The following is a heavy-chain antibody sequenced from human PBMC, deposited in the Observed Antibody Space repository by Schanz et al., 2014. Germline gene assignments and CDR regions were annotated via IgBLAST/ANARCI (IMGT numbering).Heavy chain of an antibody. CDR1: GFTVSAYS. D-gene: IGHD2-2*01. Sequence: EVQVVESGGGLVRPGGSLRLSCSGFTVSAYSANWVRQAPGKGLEWVSYISSSSSTIYYADSVKGRFTISRDNAKNSLYLQMNSLRDEDTAVYYCARALRTWEVVPAATVHYWGQGALVTVSS. CDR2: ISSSSSTI. V-gene: IGHV3-48*02. CDR3: ARALRTWEVVPAATVHY. J-gene: IGHJ4*02.